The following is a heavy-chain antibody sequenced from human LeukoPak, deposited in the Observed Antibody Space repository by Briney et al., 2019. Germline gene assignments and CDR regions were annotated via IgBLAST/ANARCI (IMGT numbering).Heavy chain of an antibody. Sequence: GGSLRLSCAASGFTVSSNYMSWVRQAPGKGLEWVSLIYSGGSTYYADSVKGRFIISRDNAKNMLYLQINSLIVEDTAIYYCARGGKLEPTALASWGQGSPVVVSS. CDR2: IYSGGST. CDR1: GFTVSSNY. D-gene: IGHD2-21*02. J-gene: IGHJ5*02. CDR3: ARGGKLEPTALAS. V-gene: IGHV3-53*01.